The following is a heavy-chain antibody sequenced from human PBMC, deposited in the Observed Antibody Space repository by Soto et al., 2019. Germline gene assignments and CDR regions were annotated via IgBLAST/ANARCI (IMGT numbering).Heavy chain of an antibody. CDR1: GYTFPSYD. Sequence: ASVKVSCKASGYTFPSYDINWVRQATGQGLEWMGWMNPNSGNTGYAQKFQGRVTMTRNTSISTAYMELSSLRSGDTAVYYCARDSVIAAAEFDYWGQGTLVTVSS. D-gene: IGHD6-13*01. CDR2: MNPNSGNT. CDR3: ARDSVIAAAEFDY. V-gene: IGHV1-8*01. J-gene: IGHJ4*02.